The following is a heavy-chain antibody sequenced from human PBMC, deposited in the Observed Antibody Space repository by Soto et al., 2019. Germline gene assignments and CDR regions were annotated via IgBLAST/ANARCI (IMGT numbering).Heavy chain of an antibody. CDR1: GGSISSYY. V-gene: IGHV4-59*08. CDR3: ARLGDYGDYRYYYYYMDV. J-gene: IGHJ6*03. D-gene: IGHD4-17*01. CDR2: IYYSGST. Sequence: SETLSLTCTVSGGSISSYYWSWIRQPPGKGLEWIGYIYYSGSTNYNPSLKSRVTISVDTSKNQFSLKLSSVTAADTAVYYCARLGDYGDYRYYYYYMDVWGKGTTVTVSS.